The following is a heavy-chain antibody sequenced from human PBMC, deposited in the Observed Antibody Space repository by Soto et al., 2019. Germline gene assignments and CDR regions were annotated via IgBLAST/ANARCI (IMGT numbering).Heavy chain of an antibody. J-gene: IGHJ5*02. D-gene: IGHD3-16*02. CDR2: INHSGST. V-gene: IGHV4-34*01. CDR3: ARYRTTYDYVWGSCRYSFIWWFDP. Sequence: SETLSLTCAAYGRSFSGYYWSWISQPPGKGLEWIGEINHSGSTNYNPSLKSRFTISVDTSKNQFSLKLSSVTGADTAVYYCARYRTTYDYVWGSCRYSFIWWFDPWGQGTLVTVSS. CDR1: GRSFSGYY.